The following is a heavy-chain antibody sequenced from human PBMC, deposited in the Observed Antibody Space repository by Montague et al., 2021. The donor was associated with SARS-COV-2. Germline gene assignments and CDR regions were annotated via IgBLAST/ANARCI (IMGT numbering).Heavy chain of an antibody. J-gene: IGHJ4*02. CDR1: GGSISSDSYY. Sequence: SETLSLTCTVAGGSISSDSYYWGWIRQPPGKGLEWIGNIHSSGSTYYKSRVTISVDTSKNQSSLKVTSVTAADTAVYYCARRLGGSGWLDYWGQGTLVTVSS. CDR2: IHSSGST. V-gene: IGHV4-39*01. CDR3: ARRLGGSGWLDY. D-gene: IGHD6-25*01.